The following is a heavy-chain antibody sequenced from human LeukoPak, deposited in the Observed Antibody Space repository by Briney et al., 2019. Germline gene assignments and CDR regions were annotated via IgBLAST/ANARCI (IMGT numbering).Heavy chain of an antibody. V-gene: IGHV4-38-2*01. J-gene: IGHJ4*02. Sequence: PSETTSLTCAVSGYSISSGYYWGWIRQPPGKGLEWIGSIYHSGSTYYNPSLKSRVTISVGTSKNQFSLKLSSVTAAYTAVYYCAGSDYSIPWGQGTLVTVSS. D-gene: IGHD4-11*01. CDR1: GYSISSGYY. CDR3: AGSDYSIP. CDR2: IYHSGST.